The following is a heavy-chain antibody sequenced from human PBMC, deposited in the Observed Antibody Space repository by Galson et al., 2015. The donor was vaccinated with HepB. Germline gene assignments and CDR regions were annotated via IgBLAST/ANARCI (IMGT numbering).Heavy chain of an antibody. J-gene: IGHJ6*02. CDR1: GYTFRNYG. V-gene: IGHV1-69*13. Sequence: SVKVSCKASGYTFRNYGFNWVRQAPGQGLEWMGWIVPIFGTTNYAQKFQGRVTLTADESTNTAYMELSSLRSEDTAVYYCARGRSTSIYLTPIVFCVVVWGQRTAVTVSS. D-gene: IGHD5/OR15-5a*01. CDR2: IVPIFGTT. CDR3: ARGRSTSIYLTPIVFCVVV.